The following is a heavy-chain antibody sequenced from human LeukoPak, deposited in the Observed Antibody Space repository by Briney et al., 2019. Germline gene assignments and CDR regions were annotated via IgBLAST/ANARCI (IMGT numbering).Heavy chain of an antibody. Sequence: PSGTLSLTCAVSGGSISSSNWWSGVRQPPGKGLEWIGEIYHSGSTNYNPSLKSRVTISVDTSKNQFSLKLSSVTAADTAVYYCARHEYAIRYFDPTFDIWGQGTMVTVSS. J-gene: IGHJ3*02. CDR1: GGSISSSNW. V-gene: IGHV4-4*02. CDR2: IYHSGST. CDR3: ARHEYAIRYFDPTFDI. D-gene: IGHD3-9*01.